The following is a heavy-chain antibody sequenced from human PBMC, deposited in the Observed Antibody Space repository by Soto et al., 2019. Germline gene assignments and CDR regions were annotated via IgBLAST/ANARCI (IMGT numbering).Heavy chain of an antibody. CDR3: ARVFRFDY. V-gene: IGHV1-18*01. CDR1: GYTCTRYS. J-gene: IGHJ4*02. CDR2: ISPYNGKT. Sequence: QVQLVQSGAEVKKPGASVKVSCKASGYTCTRYSISWVRQAPGQGLEWMGWISPYNGKTKYAQKLQGRVTRTTDTSTTTAYMALRSLRSVDTAVYYCARVFRFDYWGQGTRVTVSS.